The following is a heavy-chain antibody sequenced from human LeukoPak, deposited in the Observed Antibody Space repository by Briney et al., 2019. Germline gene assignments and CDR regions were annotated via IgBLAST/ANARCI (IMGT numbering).Heavy chain of an antibody. CDR3: ATYRQVLLPFES. V-gene: IGHV3-23*01. CDR2: IFPSGDEI. D-gene: IGHD2-8*02. Sequence: GESLKISCAASGFTFSTFAMIWVRQPPGKGLEWVSSIFPSGDEIHYADSVRGRFTISRDNSKSTLSLQMNRLRAEDTAMYYCATYRQVLLPFESWGQGTLVTVSS. J-gene: IGHJ4*02. CDR1: GFTFSTFA.